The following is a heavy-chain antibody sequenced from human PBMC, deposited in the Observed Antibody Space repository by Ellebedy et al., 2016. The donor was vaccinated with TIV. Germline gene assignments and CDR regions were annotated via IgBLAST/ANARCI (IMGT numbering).Heavy chain of an antibody. CDR2: IWYAANNE. CDR1: GFILSNYC. J-gene: IGHJ6*02. V-gene: IGHV3-33*01. CDR3: ARWDSFGGNHFYGMDV. D-gene: IGHD4-23*01. Sequence: GGSLRLSXRASGFILSNYCMHWVRQAPGKGLEWVAVIWYAANNEYYGDSVKGRFTISRDISKNTLYLQMNSLRVEDTAVYYCARWDSFGGNHFYGMDVWGQGTTVTVSS.